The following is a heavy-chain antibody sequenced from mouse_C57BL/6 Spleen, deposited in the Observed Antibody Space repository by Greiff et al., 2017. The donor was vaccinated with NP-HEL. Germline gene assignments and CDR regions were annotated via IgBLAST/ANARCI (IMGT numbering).Heavy chain of an antibody. V-gene: IGHV2-6-1*01. CDR2: IWSDGST. CDR3: ARHGDEGYPAWFAY. CDR1: GFSLTSYG. J-gene: IGHJ3*01. Sequence: VKLMESGPGLVAPSQSLSITCTVSGFSLTSYGVHWVRQPPGKGLEWLVVIWSDGSTTYNSALKSRLSISKDNSKSQVFLKMNSLQTDDTAMYYCARHGDEGYPAWFAYWGQGTLVTVSA. D-gene: IGHD2-3*01.